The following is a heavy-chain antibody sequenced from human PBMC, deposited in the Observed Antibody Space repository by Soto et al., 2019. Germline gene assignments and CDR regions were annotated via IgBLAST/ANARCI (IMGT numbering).Heavy chain of an antibody. V-gene: IGHV3-74*01. J-gene: IGHJ6*02. CDR2: INSDGSST. Sequence: LRLSCAASGFTFSSYWMHWVRQAPGKGLVWVSRINSDGSSTSYADSVKGRFTISRDNAKNTLYLQMNSLRAEDTAVYYCARLEVVGAILSDYYGMDVWGQGTTVTV. CDR3: ARLEVVGAILSDYYGMDV. CDR1: GFTFSSYW. D-gene: IGHD1-26*01.